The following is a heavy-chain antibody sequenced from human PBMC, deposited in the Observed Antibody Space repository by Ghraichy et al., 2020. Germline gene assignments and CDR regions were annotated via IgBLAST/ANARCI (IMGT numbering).Heavy chain of an antibody. CDR1: GDSITTINYY. Sequence: SETLSLTCTVSGDSITTINYYWGWIRQPPGKGLEWIGNIFYTGSAYYNPSLKNRVTMSVDTSTNQFSLRLTSVTAADTAMYYCARVAFWSGSYKGEYFHHWGQGTLVTVSS. D-gene: IGHD3-3*01. J-gene: IGHJ1*01. V-gene: IGHV4-39*07. CDR2: IFYTGSA. CDR3: ARVAFWSGSYKGEYFHH.